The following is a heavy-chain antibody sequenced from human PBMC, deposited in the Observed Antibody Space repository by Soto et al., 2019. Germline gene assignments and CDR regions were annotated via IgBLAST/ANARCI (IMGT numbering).Heavy chain of an antibody. CDR3: ARLTPSSAYDGDY. V-gene: IGHV3-53*02. CDR1: GCIISINS. J-gene: IGHJ4*02. D-gene: IGHD5-12*01. Sequence: EGQLVETGGCLMQPGGSVRLSCAASGCIISINSISWVRHAPGKGLEWVALMYCSTTGGSTYYADSGRGRFTIALDNSKNTMYLHMSSLRAGDSVVYYCARLTPSSAYDGDYWGQGTLVTVSS. CDR2: MYCSTTGGST.